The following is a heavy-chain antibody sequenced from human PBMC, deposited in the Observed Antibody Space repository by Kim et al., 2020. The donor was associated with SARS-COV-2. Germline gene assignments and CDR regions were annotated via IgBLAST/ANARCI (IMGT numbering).Heavy chain of an antibody. J-gene: IGHJ4*02. CDR1: GFTFSSYA. Sequence: GGSLRLSCAASGFTFSSYAMHWVRQAPGKGLEWVAVISYDGSNKYYADSVKGRFTISRDNSKNTLYLQMNSLRAEDTAVYYCARDPYGSGSYYTDYWGQGTLATDSS. V-gene: IGHV3-30*04. CDR2: ISYDGSNK. D-gene: IGHD3-10*01. CDR3: ARDPYGSGSYYTDY.